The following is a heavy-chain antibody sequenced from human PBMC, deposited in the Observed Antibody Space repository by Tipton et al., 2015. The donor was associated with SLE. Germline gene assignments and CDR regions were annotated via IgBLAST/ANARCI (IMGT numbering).Heavy chain of an antibody. CDR2: IYDSGST. CDR1: GGSISSSNW. J-gene: IGHJ4*02. D-gene: IGHD6-13*01. V-gene: IGHV4-4*02. Sequence: TLSLTCAVSGGSISSSNWWSWVRQPPGKGLEWIGEIYDSGSTNYNPSLKSRVTISVDKSKNQFSLKLSSVTAADTAVYYCARATGYSSSSFNYWGQGTLVTVSS. CDR3: ARATGYSSSSFNY.